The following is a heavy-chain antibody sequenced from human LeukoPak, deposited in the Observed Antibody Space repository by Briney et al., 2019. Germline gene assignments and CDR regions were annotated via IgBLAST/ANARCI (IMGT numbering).Heavy chain of an antibody. V-gene: IGHV4-38-2*02. CDR3: ARDLRYFDWLENDY. Sequence: SETLSLTCTVSGYSISSGYYWGWIRQPPGKGLEWIGSIYHSGSTYYNPSLKSRVTISVDTSKNQFSLKLSSVTAADTAVYYCARDLRYFDWLENDYWGQGTLVTVSS. CDR1: GYSISSGYY. CDR2: IYHSGST. D-gene: IGHD3-9*01. J-gene: IGHJ4*02.